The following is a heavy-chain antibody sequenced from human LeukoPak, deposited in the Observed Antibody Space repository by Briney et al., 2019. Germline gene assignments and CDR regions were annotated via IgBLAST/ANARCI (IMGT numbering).Heavy chain of an antibody. J-gene: IGHJ4*02. D-gene: IGHD1-26*01. V-gene: IGHV4-61*10. CDR3: ARGVGAEFDY. Sequence: TSETLSLTCTVSGGSISSGSYYWSWIRQPAGKGLEWIGYIYYSGSTNYNPSLKSRVTISVDTSKNQFSLKLSSVTAADTAVYYCARGVGAEFDYWGQGTLVTVSS. CDR1: GGSISSGSYY. CDR2: IYYSGST.